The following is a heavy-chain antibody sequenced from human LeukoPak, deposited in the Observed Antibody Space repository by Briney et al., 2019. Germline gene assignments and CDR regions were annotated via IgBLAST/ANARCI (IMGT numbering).Heavy chain of an antibody. D-gene: IGHD4-17*01. CDR3: AKDRQYGDYGGGDFFDS. V-gene: IGHV3-43D*03. CDR1: GFNFDDYA. J-gene: IGHJ4*02. CDR2: INWVGDTS. Sequence: PGGSLRLSCAGSGFNFDDYAMHWVRQAPGKGLQWISSINWVGDTSSYADSVKGRFTVSRDNTKGSLYLQMHSLRSEDTALYYCAKDRQYGDYGGGDFFDSWGQGTLVTVSS.